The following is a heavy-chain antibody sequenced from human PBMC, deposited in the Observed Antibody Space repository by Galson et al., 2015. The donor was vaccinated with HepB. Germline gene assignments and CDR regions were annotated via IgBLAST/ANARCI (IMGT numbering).Heavy chain of an antibody. CDR2: LNTDGSYP. Sequence: SLRLSCAASGFAFRSYWMHWVRQVPGKGLVWVSRLNTDGSYPSYAESVKGPFTISRDNARNILYLQMNSLRAEDTAVYYCTRDSYYDSLYYGMDVSGPGTTLTV. V-gene: IGHV3-74*01. CDR3: TRDSYYDSLYYGMDV. CDR1: GFAFRSYW. J-gene: IGHJ6*02. D-gene: IGHD3-16*01.